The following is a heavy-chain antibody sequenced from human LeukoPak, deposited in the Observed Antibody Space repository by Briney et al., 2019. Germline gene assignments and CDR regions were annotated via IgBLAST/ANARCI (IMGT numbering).Heavy chain of an antibody. V-gene: IGHV1-18*01. CDR2: ISAYNGNT. J-gene: IGHJ6*02. Sequence: ASVKVSCKASGYTFTIYGISWVRQAPGQGLEWMGWISAYNGNTNYAQKLQGRVTMTTDTSTSTAYMELRSLRSDDTAVYYCARERLSPLGYYGMDVWGQGTTVTVSS. CDR3: ARERLSPLGYYGMDV. D-gene: IGHD1-26*01. CDR1: GYTFTIYG.